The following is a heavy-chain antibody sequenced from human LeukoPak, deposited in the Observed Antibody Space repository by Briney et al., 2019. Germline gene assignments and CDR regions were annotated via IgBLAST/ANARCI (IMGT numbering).Heavy chain of an antibody. CDR1: GFAFSTYG. CDR2: IWYDGSDK. Sequence: PGGSLRLSCAASGFAFSTYGMNWVRQAPGKGLEWVAIIWYDGSDKYYSDSVKGRFTVSRDNSKNTMYLQMNSLRDEDTAVYYCARSACTGGKCLAYNFYGMDVWGQGTTVTVSS. J-gene: IGHJ6*02. CDR3: ARSACTGGKCLAYNFYGMDV. D-gene: IGHD2-8*02. V-gene: IGHV3-33*01.